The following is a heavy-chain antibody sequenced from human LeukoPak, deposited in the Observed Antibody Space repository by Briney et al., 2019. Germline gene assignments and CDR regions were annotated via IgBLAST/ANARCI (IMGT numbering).Heavy chain of an antibody. CDR3: ARALHTVVTPAFDI. Sequence: PSETLSLTCTVSGGSISSSNYYWGWIRQPPGKGLEWIGSIYYSGSTYYNPSLKSRVTISVDTSKNQFSLKLSSVTAADTAVYHCARALHTVVTPAFDIWGQGTMVTVSS. CDR2: IYYSGST. J-gene: IGHJ3*02. D-gene: IGHD4-23*01. V-gene: IGHV4-39*07. CDR1: GGSISSSNYY.